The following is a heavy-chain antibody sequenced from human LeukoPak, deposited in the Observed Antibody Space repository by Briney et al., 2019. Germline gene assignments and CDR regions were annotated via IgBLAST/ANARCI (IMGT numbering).Heavy chain of an antibody. CDR1: GDSVSSNSAS. J-gene: IGHJ4*02. CDR3: ERKGPVNTPFDY. V-gene: IGHV6-1*01. CDR2: TYYRSKLIS. Sequence: SQTLSLTCAISGDSVSSNSASWNLVSQSPSRRLEWLGRTYYRSKLISDYALSVKSRININADTYKQPFSLQVNSVNPEDTGVYYCERKGPVNTPFDYWGQGILVTVSS. D-gene: IGHD5-18*01.